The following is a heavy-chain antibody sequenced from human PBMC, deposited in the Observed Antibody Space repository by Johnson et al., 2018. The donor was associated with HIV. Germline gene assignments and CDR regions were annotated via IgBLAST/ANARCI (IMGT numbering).Heavy chain of an antibody. V-gene: IGHV3-11*04. Sequence: QVQLVESGGSVVRPGGSLRLSCAASGFSFSDYYMSWIRQTPGKGLEWVSYISSSGTTIYYADSMKGRFTISRDNAKNSLYLHMNSLRAEDTAVYYCARDRGGATAFEIWGQGTMVTVSS. CDR3: ARDRGGATAFEI. CDR1: GFSFSDYY. CDR2: ISSSGTTI. D-gene: IGHD1-26*01. J-gene: IGHJ3*02.